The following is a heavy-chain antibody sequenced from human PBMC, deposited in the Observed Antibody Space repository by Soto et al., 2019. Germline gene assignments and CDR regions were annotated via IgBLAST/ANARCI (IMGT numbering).Heavy chain of an antibody. CDR3: ARVPLSGDDILTGFWFDL. J-gene: IGHJ5*02. Sequence: SETLSLTCTVSGGSISSYYWSWIRQPPGKGLEWIGYIYYSGSTNYNPSLKSRVTISVDTSKNQFSLKLSSVTAADTAVYYCARVPLSGDDILTGFWFDLWGQGTLVTVS. CDR1: GGSISSYY. CDR2: IYYSGST. D-gene: IGHD3-9*01. V-gene: IGHV4-59*01.